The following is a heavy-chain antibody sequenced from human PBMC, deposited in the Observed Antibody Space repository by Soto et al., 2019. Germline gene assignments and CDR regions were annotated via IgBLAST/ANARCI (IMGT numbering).Heavy chain of an antibody. J-gene: IGHJ6*02. CDR1: GFTFSSYG. D-gene: IGHD6-19*01. CDR3: ARESGIAVAHDGMDV. Sequence: VGSLRLSCAASGFTFSSYGMHWVRQAPGKGLEWVAVIWYDGSNKYYADSVKGRFTISRDNSKNTLYLQMNSLRAEDTAVYYCARESGIAVAHDGMDVWGQGTTVTVSS. V-gene: IGHV3-33*01. CDR2: IWYDGSNK.